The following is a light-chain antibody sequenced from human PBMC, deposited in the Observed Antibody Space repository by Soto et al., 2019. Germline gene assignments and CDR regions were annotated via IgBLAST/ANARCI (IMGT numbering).Light chain of an antibody. J-gene: IGLJ1*01. CDR3: SSYAGSNNYV. V-gene: IGLV2-8*01. Sequence: QSVLTQRPAASGSPGQSVTISCTGTSSDVGGYNYVSWYQQHPGKAPTLMIYEVSKRPSGVPDRFSGSKSGNTASLTVSGLQAEDEADYYCSSYAGSNNYVFGTGTKVTVL. CDR2: EVS. CDR1: SSDVGGYNY.